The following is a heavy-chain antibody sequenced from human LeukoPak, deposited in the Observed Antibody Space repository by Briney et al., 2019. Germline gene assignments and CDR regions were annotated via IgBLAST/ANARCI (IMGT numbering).Heavy chain of an antibody. CDR3: AGQYCTGGSCYFSPFDY. V-gene: IGHV4-4*07. CDR1: GGSIVSYF. J-gene: IGHJ4*02. D-gene: IGHD2-15*01. Sequence: PSGTLSLTCTVSGGSIVSYFWSWIRQPAGQGLEWIGRIYASGSTDYTPSLKSRVTMSIDTSKPSKTQVSLRLTSLTAADTAVYYCAGQYCTGGSCYFSPFDYWGQGIVVTVSS. CDR2: IYASGST.